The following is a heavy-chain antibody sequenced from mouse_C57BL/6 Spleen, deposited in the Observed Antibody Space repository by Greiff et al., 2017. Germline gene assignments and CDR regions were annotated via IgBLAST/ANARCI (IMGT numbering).Heavy chain of an antibody. J-gene: IGHJ2*01. CDR3: ARNFDYDGTGYYFDY. V-gene: IGHV2-2*01. Sequence: VMLVESGPGLVQPSQSLSITCTVSGFSLTSYGVHWVRQSPGKGLEWLGVIWSGGSTDYNAAFISRLSISKDNSKSQVFFKMNSLQADDTAIYYCARNFDYDGTGYYFDYWGQGTTLTVSS. CDR2: IWSGGST. D-gene: IGHD2-4*01. CDR1: GFSLTSYG.